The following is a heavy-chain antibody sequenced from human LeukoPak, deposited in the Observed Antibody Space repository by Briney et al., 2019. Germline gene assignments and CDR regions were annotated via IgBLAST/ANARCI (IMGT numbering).Heavy chain of an antibody. CDR1: GFTFSSYA. J-gene: IGHJ4*02. CDR3: AKVAQGSSTWYSPQWDY. CDR2: ISGSGGST. V-gene: IGHV3-23*01. Sequence: GGSLRLSCAASGFTFSSYAMSWVRQAPGKGLEWVSAISGSGGSTYYADSVKGRFTISRDNSENTLYLQMNSLRVEDTAIYYCAKVAQGSSTWYSPQWDYWGQGTLVTVSS. D-gene: IGHD6-13*01.